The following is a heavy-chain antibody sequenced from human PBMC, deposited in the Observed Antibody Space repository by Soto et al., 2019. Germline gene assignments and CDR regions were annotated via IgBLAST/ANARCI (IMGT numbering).Heavy chain of an antibody. CDR1: GGSFSGHS. CDR3: STRAYDTNGYYRFDP. J-gene: IGHJ5*01. CDR2: INHSGRV. Sequence: SSETLSLTCAVYGGSFSGHSWTWIRQSPGKGLEWIGDINHSGRVNYSPSFKSRVTISLDTSKNQFSLTLIAVPAADTAMYYCSTRAYDTNGYYRFDPWGQGTLVTVSS. D-gene: IGHD3-22*01. V-gene: IGHV4-34*01.